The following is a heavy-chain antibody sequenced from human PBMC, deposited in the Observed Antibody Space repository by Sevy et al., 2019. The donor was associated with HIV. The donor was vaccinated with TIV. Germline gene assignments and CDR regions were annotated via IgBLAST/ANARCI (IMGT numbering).Heavy chain of an antibody. Sequence: ASVKVSCKASGYTFTGYYMQWMRQAPGQGLEWMGWINPDSGGPTYAPKFQGRVTLTRDTSISTAYMDLSRLKSDDTAVYYCVRDDRDGYFEYWGQGTLVTVSS. CDR2: INPDSGGP. CDR3: VRDDRDGYFEY. V-gene: IGHV1-2*02. CDR1: GYTFTGYY. J-gene: IGHJ4*02.